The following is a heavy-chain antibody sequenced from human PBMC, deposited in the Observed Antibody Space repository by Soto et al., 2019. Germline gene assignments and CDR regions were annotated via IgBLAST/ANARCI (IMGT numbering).Heavy chain of an antibody. CDR2: ISAYNGNT. J-gene: IGHJ6*02. V-gene: IGHV1-18*04. CDR3: ARLGYCSSTSCSRSSYYYGMDV. D-gene: IGHD2-2*01. Sequence: ASVKVSCKASGYTFTSYGISWLRQSPGQGLEWMGWISAYNGNTNYAQKLQGRVTMTTDTSTSTAYMELRSLRSDDTAVYYCARLGYCSSTSCSRSSYYYGMDVWGQGTTVTVSS. CDR1: GYTFTSYG.